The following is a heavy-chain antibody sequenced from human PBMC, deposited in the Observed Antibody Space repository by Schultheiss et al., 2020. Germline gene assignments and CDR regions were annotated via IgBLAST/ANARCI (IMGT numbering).Heavy chain of an antibody. V-gene: IGHV4-59*01. J-gene: IGHJ5*02. Sequence: GSLRLSCTVSGGSFSGYYWSWIRQPPGEGLEWIGYIYYTGSTHYNPSLNSRVTISIDMSKNQFSLRLTSVTAADTAVYYCARVSGHPERFDPWGQGTLVTVSS. CDR3: ARVSGHPERFDP. CDR2: IYYTGST. D-gene: IGHD6-25*01. CDR1: GGSFSGYY.